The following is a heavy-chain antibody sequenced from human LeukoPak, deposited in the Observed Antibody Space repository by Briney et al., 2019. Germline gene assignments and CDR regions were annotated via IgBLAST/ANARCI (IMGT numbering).Heavy chain of an antibody. CDR2: IFNSGSA. Sequence: SETLSLTCTVSGDSISSYSWNWIRLPAGEGLEWIGHIFNSGSANYNPSLKSRVTMSVDTSKNQFSLNLTSVTAADTAVYYRARGSGCSSSSCHAGEFDYWGQGTLVTVSS. D-gene: IGHD2-2*01. CDR1: GDSISSYS. V-gene: IGHV4-4*07. J-gene: IGHJ4*02. CDR3: ARGSGCSSSSCHAGEFDY.